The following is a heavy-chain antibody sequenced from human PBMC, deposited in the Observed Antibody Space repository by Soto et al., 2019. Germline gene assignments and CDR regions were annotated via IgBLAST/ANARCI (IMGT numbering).Heavy chain of an antibody. V-gene: IGHV4-61*01. D-gene: IGHD2-15*01. CDR2: IYYSGST. CDR1: GGSVSSGSYY. CDR3: ARGRYCLTGSCFPNWFDS. J-gene: IGHJ5*01. Sequence: SETLSLTCTVSGGSVSSGSYYWSWIRQPPGKGLEWIGYIYYSGSTNYNPSLKSRVTISVDTSKNQFSLKLTSVTAADTAVYFCARGRYCLTGSCFPNWFDSWGQGTPVTVSS.